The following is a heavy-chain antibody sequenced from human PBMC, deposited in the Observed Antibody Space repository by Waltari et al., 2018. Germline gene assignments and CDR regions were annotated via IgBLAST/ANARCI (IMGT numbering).Heavy chain of an antibody. V-gene: IGHV3-30-3*01. J-gene: IGHJ4*02. CDR2: ISYDGSNK. D-gene: IGHD3-10*01. CDR3: ARDGEVLLWFRESYFDY. CDR1: GFTFSSYA. Sequence: LRLSCAASGFTFSSYAMHWVRQAPGKGLEWVAVISYDGSNKYYADSVKGRFTISRDNSKNTLYLQMNSLRAEDTAVYYCARDGEVLLWFRESYFDYWGQGTLVTVSS.